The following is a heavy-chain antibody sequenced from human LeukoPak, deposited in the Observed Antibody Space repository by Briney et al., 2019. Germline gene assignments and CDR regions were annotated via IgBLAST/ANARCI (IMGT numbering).Heavy chain of an antibody. J-gene: IGHJ4*02. Sequence: PGGSLRLSCAASGFTFANYWISWVRQAPGKGLEWVANIRQDGSEKFYVDSVKGRFTISRDNDKSSLYLQMNSLRGEDTAVYFCTRGGGSWELILWGQGTLVTVS. V-gene: IGHV3-7*01. CDR1: GFTFANYW. CDR2: IRQDGSEK. CDR3: TRGGGSWELIL. D-gene: IGHD2-15*01.